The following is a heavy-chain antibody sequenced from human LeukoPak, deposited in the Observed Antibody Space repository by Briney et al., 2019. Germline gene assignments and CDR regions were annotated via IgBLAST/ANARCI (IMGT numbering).Heavy chain of an antibody. CDR2: ISGSGGTT. CDR3: ARVGSRNWFDP. Sequence: GGSLRLSCAASGLTFSSYAMNWVRQAPGKGLEWVSVISGSGGTTYYADSVKGRFTISRDNSKNTLYLQMNSLRAEDTAVYYCARVGSRNWFDPWGQGTLVTVSS. V-gene: IGHV3-23*01. CDR1: GLTFSSYA. J-gene: IGHJ5*02.